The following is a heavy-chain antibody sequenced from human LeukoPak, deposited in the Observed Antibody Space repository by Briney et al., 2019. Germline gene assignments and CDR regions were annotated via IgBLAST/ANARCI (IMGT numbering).Heavy chain of an antibody. Sequence: SETLSLTCAVSGGSISSSNWWSWVRQPPGKGLEWIGEIYHSGSTNYNPSLKSRVTISVDKSKNQFSLKLRSVTAADTAVYYCARDHSPRAYGSGSHLDYWGQGTLVTVSS. CDR3: ARDHSPRAYGSGSHLDY. J-gene: IGHJ4*02. D-gene: IGHD3-10*01. V-gene: IGHV4-4*02. CDR2: IYHSGST. CDR1: GGSISSSNW.